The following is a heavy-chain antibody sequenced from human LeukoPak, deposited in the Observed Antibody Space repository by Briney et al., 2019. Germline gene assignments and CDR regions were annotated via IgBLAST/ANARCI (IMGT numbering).Heavy chain of an antibody. V-gene: IGHV1-2*02. Sequence: ASVKVSCKASGYTFTGYYMHWVRQAPGQGLEWMGWINPNSGGTNYAQKFQGRVTMTRDTSISTAYMELSRLRSDDTAVYYRARDRYYYYYMDVWGKGTTVTVSS. CDR3: ARDRYYYYYMDV. J-gene: IGHJ6*03. CDR2: INPNSGGT. CDR1: GYTFTGYY.